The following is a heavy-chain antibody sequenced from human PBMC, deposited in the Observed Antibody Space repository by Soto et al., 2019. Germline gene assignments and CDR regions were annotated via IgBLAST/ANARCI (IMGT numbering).Heavy chain of an antibody. V-gene: IGHV3-7*03. J-gene: IGHJ4*02. CDR2: IKEDGSEK. CDR1: GFTFSRYW. D-gene: IGHD3-16*01. Sequence: GGSLRLSCAASGFTFSRYWMSWVRQAPGKGLEWVANIKEDGSEKNDVDSVKGRFTISRDNAKNSLYLQMNSLRVEDAAVYYCAKGGHIDYCGQGTLVTVSS. CDR3: AKGGHIDY.